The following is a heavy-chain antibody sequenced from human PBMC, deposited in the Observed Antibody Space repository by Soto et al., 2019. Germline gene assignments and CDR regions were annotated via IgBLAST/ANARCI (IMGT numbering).Heavy chain of an antibody. Sequence: QVQLVQSGAEVKKPGSSVKVSCKASGGTFSSFVISWVRQAPGQGPEWMGGIIPSFNRPNYAQKFQGRVTITADEATTTSYMELSSLGSGDTAVYYCATSKVGYSFGSPFDFWGQGTLVTVSS. V-gene: IGHV1-69*01. CDR1: GGTFSSFV. D-gene: IGHD5-18*01. CDR2: IIPSFNRP. CDR3: ATSKVGYSFGSPFDF. J-gene: IGHJ4*02.